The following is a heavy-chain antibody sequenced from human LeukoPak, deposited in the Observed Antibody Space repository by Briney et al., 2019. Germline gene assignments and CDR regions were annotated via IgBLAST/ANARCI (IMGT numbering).Heavy chain of an antibody. Sequence: SETLSLTCTVSGGSISSSSCYWGWIRQPPGKGLEWIGSIYYSGSTYYNPSLKSRVTISVDTSKNQFSLKLSSVTAADTAVYYCARHFPYSSSWYYFDYWGQGTLVTVSS. D-gene: IGHD6-13*01. CDR3: ARHFPYSSSWYYFDY. CDR2: IYYSGST. V-gene: IGHV4-39*01. CDR1: GGSISSSSCY. J-gene: IGHJ4*02.